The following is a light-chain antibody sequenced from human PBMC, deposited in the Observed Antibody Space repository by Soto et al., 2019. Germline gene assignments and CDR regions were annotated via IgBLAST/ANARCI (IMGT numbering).Light chain of an antibody. V-gene: IGKV1-6*01. CDR1: QGIRTD. J-gene: IGKJ4*01. CDR2: GAS. CDR3: LQDYSFPLT. Sequence: AVQLTQSPSSLSASVGDRVTTTCRASQGIRTDLGWYQQSPGKAPKVLIFGASTLQSGVPSRFSGSGSGTDFTLTISSLQPEGVATYYCLQDYSFPLTFGGGTKVDIK.